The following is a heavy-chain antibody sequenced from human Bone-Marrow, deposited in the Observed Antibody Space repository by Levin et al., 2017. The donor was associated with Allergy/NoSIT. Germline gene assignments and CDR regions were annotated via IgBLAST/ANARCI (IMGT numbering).Heavy chain of an antibody. J-gene: IGHJ6*02. CDR1: RFTFSSYG. V-gene: IGHV3-30*18. CDR2: ISGDGRSK. CDR3: AKGSRGTTDYHYGMDV. Sequence: SCTTSRFTFSSYGMHWVRQAPGKGLEWVAVISGDGRSKYYGVSMKGRFTISRDNSKNTLYLQVNSPTTEDTAVYYCAKGSRGTTDYHYGMDVWGHGTTLIVSS. D-gene: IGHD1-7*01.